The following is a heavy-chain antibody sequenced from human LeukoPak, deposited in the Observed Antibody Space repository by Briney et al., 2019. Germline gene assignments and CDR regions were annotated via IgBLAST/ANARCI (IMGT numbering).Heavy chain of an antibody. CDR3: ARWATVTTNYFDY. Sequence: SETLSLTCTVSGGSISSYYWSWIRQPPGKGLEWIGEINHSGSTNYNPSLKSRVTISVDTSKNQFSLKLSSVTAADTAVYYCARWATVTTNYFDYWGQGTLVTVSS. J-gene: IGHJ4*02. D-gene: IGHD4-17*01. CDR2: INHSGST. V-gene: IGHV4-34*01. CDR1: GGSISSYY.